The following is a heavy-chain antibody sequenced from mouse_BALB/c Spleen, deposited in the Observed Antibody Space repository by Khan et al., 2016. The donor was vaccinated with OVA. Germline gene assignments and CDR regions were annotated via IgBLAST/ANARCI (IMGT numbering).Heavy chain of an antibody. D-gene: IGHD2-3*01. Sequence: VRLQQSGTEVVRPGTLVRLSCTASGFNIKDYYIHWVKQRPDQGLEWIGWIDPENGNTIYDPKFQGKASITADTSSNTAYLQLSSLTSEDAAVYYCPGSILLYCDYWGQGTTLTVSS. CDR2: IDPENGNT. J-gene: IGHJ2*01. CDR1: GFNIKDYY. V-gene: IGHV14-1*02. CDR3: PGSILLYCDY.